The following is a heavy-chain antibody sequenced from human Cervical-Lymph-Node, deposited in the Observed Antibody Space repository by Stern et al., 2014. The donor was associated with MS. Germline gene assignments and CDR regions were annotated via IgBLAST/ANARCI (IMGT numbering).Heavy chain of an antibody. V-gene: IGHV4-31*03. CDR2: TYYSGYT. CDR1: GGPISSGGYY. J-gene: IGHJ4*02. CDR3: ARYSQYYFDS. D-gene: IGHD4-11*01. Sequence: QLQLQESGPGLGKPSETLSLTCNASGGPISSGGYYWSWIRQHPGKGLEWIGNTYYSGYTYYNPSLKSRALISVDTSKNKFSLKLRSVTAADTAVYYCARYSQYYFDSWGQGTLVTVSS.